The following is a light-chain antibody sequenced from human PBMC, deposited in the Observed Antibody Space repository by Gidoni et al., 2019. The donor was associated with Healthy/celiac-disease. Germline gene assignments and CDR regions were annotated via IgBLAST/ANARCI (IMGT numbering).Light chain of an antibody. CDR1: QSISSW. CDR3: QQYNSYPWT. Sequence: DIEMTQSPSTLSASVGDRVTITCRASQSISSWLAWYQQKPGKAPKLLIYTASSLESGVPSSFSGSGSGTEFTLTISSRQPDDFATYYCQQYNSYPWTFGQGTKVEIK. V-gene: IGKV1-5*03. J-gene: IGKJ1*01. CDR2: TAS.